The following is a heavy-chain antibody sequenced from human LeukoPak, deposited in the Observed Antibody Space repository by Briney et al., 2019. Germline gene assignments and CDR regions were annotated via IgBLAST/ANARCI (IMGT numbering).Heavy chain of an antibody. J-gene: IGHJ4*02. CDR2: ISAYNGNT. D-gene: IGHD3-22*01. CDR1: GYTFTNYG. CDR3: ARDATYYYDSSGYFDY. V-gene: IGHV1-18*01. Sequence: ASVKVSCKASGYTFTNYGISWVRQAPGQGLEWMGWISAYNGNTNYAQKLQGRVTMTTDTSTSTAYMELRSLRSDDTAVYYCARDATYYYDSSGYFDYWGQGTLVTVSS.